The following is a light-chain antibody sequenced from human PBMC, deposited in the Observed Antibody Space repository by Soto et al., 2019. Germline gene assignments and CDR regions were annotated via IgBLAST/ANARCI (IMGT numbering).Light chain of an antibody. CDR1: QGISNY. CDR2: AAS. CDR3: HKYNTAPLT. J-gene: IGKJ4*01. Sequence: DIPMTQSPSSLSASVGDRVTITCRASQGISNYLAWYQQKPGKVPKLLIYAASTLQSGVPSRFSGSGSGTDFTLTISRLQPEDVATYYCHKYNTAPLTFGGGTKVEIK. V-gene: IGKV1-27*01.